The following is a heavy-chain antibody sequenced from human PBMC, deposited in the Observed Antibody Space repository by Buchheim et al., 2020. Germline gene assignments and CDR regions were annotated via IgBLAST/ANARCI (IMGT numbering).Heavy chain of an antibody. CDR1: GFTFSSFE. J-gene: IGHJ6*02. D-gene: IGHD1-1*01. CDR2: ISSSGSTK. Sequence: EVQLVESGGGLVLPGGSLRLSCAVAGFTFSSFEMNWVRQAPGKGLEWVSYISSSGSTKYYADSVKGRFTISRDNAENSRYLQMNSLRVEDTAAYYCASLKGRTGTGYGMDVWGQGTT. CDR3: ASLKGRTGTGYGMDV. V-gene: IGHV3-48*03.